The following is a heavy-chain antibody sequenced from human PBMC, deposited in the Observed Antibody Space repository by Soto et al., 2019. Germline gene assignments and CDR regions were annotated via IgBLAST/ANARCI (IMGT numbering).Heavy chain of an antibody. J-gene: IGHJ6*02. CDR2: INHSGST. CDR1: GGSISSSNW. V-gene: IGHV4-4*02. Sequence: SETLSLTCAVSGGSISSSNWWSWIRQPPGKGLEWIGEINHSGSTNYNPSLKSRVTISVDTSKNQFSLKLSSVTAADTAVYYCARGPRTNYYGSGSYPMDVWGQGTTVTVSS. CDR3: ARGPRTNYYGSGSYPMDV. D-gene: IGHD3-10*01.